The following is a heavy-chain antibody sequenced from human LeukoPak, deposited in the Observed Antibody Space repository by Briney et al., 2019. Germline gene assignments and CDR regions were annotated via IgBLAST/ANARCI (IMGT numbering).Heavy chain of an antibody. CDR3: ARARKRIVGPTTAAPHFDY. J-gene: IGHJ4*02. V-gene: IGHV3-20*04. CDR1: GFTFDDYG. Sequence: GGSLRLSCAASGFTFDDYGMSWVRQAPGKGLEWVSGINWNGGSTVYADSVKGRFTISRNNAKNSLYLQMHSLRAVDTAVYYCARARKRIVGPTTAAPHFDYWGQGTLVTVSS. D-gene: IGHD1-26*01. CDR2: INWNGGST.